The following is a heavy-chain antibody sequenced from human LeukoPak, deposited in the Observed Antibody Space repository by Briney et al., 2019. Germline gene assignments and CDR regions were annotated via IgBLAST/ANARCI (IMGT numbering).Heavy chain of an antibody. CDR2: IYYSGST. J-gene: IGHJ4*02. Sequence: PSETLSLTCTVSGDSIGSSSYYWGWIRQPPGKGLEWIGSIYYSGSTYYNPSLKSRVTMSVDTSKNQFSLKLSSVTAADTAVYYCARSNGGTPFDYWGQGTLVTVSS. CDR3: ARSNGGTPFDY. CDR1: GDSIGSSSYY. D-gene: IGHD4-23*01. V-gene: IGHV4-39*07.